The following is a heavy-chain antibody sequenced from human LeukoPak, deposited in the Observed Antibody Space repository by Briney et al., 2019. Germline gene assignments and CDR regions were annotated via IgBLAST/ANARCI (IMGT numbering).Heavy chain of an antibody. CDR2: INPNSGGT. CDR1: GYTFTGYY. D-gene: IGHD6-19*01. CDR3: ARGYNNGFDAFDI. Sequence: ASVKVSXKASGYTFTGYYMHWVRQAPGQGLEWMGRINPNSGGTNYAQKFQGRVTMTRDTSITTAYMDLSRLRSDDTAVYYCARGYNNGFDAFDIWGQGTMVTVSS. J-gene: IGHJ3*02. V-gene: IGHV1-2*06.